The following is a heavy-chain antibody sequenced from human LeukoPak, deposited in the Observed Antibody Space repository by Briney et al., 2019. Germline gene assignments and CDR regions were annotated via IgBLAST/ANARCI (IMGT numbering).Heavy chain of an antibody. CDR1: GFTFSNAW. J-gene: IGHJ3*02. D-gene: IGHD1-14*01. CDR3: TTPGRAGAGDAFDI. V-gene: IGHV3-15*01. Sequence: PGGSLRLSCAASGFTFSNAWMSWVRQAPGKGLEWVGRIKSKTDGGTTDYAAPVKGRFTISRDDSKNTLYLQMNSLKTEDTAVYYCTTPGRAGAGDAFDIWGQGTMVTVSS. CDR2: IKSKTDGGTT.